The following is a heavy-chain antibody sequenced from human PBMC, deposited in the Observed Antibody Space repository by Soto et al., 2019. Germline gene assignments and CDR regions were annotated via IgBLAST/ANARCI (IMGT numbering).Heavy chain of an antibody. Sequence: GASGKVCCKASGGPFSSYTISWVRQAPGQGLEWMGRIIPILGIANYAQKFQGRVTITADKSTSTAYMELSSLRSEDTAVYYCAGYCSSTSCRYFDYWGQGTLVTVSS. CDR1: GGPFSSYT. J-gene: IGHJ4*02. CDR2: IIPILGIA. D-gene: IGHD2-2*01. V-gene: IGHV1-69*02. CDR3: AGYCSSTSCRYFDY.